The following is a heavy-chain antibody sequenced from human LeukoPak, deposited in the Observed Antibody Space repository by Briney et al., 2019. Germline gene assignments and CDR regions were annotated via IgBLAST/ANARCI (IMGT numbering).Heavy chain of an antibody. CDR2: INQDGSEK. CDR1: GFTFRNYW. D-gene: IGHD1-1*01. J-gene: IGHJ4*02. Sequence: PGGSLRLSCAVSGFTFRNYWMSWVRQAPGKGLEWVANINQDGSEKTYVDSLKGRITISRDSAKNSLSLQMDSLGADDTAVYYCAKACDVTTCFAHWGQGTLVTVS. V-gene: IGHV3-7*01. CDR3: AKACDVTTCFAH.